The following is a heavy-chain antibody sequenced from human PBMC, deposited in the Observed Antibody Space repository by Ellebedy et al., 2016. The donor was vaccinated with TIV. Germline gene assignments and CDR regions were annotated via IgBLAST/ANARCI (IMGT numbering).Heavy chain of an antibody. V-gene: IGHV3-21*01. CDR3: ARDDYGDHYYYYYGMDV. CDR1: GFTFSSYS. Sequence: GESLKISXAASGFTFSSYSMNWVRQAPGKGLEWVSSISSSSSYIYYADSVKGRFTISRDNAKNSLYLQMNSLRAEDTAVYYCARDDYGDHYYYYYGMDVWGQGTTVTVSS. D-gene: IGHD4-17*01. CDR2: ISSSSSYI. J-gene: IGHJ6*02.